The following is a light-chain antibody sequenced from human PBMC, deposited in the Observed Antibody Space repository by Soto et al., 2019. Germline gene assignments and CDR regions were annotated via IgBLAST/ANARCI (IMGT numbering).Light chain of an antibody. V-gene: IGKV1-5*01. J-gene: IGKJ1*01. CDR1: QSISNC. CDR3: QQYNTYS. CDR2: HAS. Sequence: DIQMTQSPSTLPASVGDRVTITCRASQSISNCLAWYQQKPGTAPKVLIYHASNLQSGATSRFSGCGSETEFTLTIISLQHDDFASYHCQQYNTYSFGQGTKVEIK.